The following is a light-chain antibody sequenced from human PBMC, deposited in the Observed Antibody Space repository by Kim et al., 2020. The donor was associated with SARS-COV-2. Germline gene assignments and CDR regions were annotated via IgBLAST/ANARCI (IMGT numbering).Light chain of an antibody. Sequence: SYELTQPPSVSVTPGKTARVSCGGNGIGSKSVHWYQQKSGRAPALVIYYDGDRPSGIPELFSGSNSGNTATLTISRVEAGDEADYYCQVWDSSSDHRVVFGGGTQLTVL. J-gene: IGLJ2*01. V-gene: IGLV3-21*04. CDR1: GIGSKS. CDR2: YDG. CDR3: QVWDSSSDHRVV.